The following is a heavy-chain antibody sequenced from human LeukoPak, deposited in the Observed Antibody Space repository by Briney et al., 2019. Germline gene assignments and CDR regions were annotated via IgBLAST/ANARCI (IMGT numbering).Heavy chain of an antibody. Sequence: GGSLRLSCAASGFTFSSYSMNWVRQAPGKGLEWVSYISSSSSSVYYADSVKGRFSISRDNAKNSLYLQMNSLRDEDTAVSYCASSGSYRFDYWGQGTLVTVSS. V-gene: IGHV3-48*02. D-gene: IGHD1-26*01. J-gene: IGHJ4*02. CDR3: ASSGSYRFDY. CDR2: ISSSSSSV. CDR1: GFTFSSYS.